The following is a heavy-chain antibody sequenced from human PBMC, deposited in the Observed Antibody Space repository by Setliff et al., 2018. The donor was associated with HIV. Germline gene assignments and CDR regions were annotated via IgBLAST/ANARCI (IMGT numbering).Heavy chain of an antibody. Sequence: PGGSLRLSCTVSGFTFISSTMNWVRQAPGRGLQWVSYISGTGKTTYYGDSVRGRFTMSRDNARSSVFLEMTDLRAEDTAIYYCARAQAMLMDVPPFDSWGPGSLVTVSS. J-gene: IGHJ4*02. V-gene: IGHV3-48*04. CDR1: GFTFISST. CDR3: ARAQAMLMDVPPFDS. D-gene: IGHD2-8*01. CDR2: ISGTGKTT.